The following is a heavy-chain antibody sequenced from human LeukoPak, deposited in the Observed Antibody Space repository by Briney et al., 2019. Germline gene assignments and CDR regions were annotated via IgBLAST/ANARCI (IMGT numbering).Heavy chain of an antibody. Sequence: ASVKVSCKASGYTFTGYYMHWVRQAPGQGLERMGWINPNSGGTNYAQNFQGWVTMTRDTSISTAYMELSRLRSDDTAVYYCARGAPYYYGSGTPVSHFDYWGQGTPVTVSS. CDR3: ARGAPYYYGSGTPVSHFDY. J-gene: IGHJ4*02. V-gene: IGHV1-2*04. CDR2: INPNSGGT. D-gene: IGHD3-10*01. CDR1: GYTFTGYY.